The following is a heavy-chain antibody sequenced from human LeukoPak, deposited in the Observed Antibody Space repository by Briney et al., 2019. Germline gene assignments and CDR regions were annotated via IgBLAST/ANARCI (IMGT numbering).Heavy chain of an antibody. CDR2: IIPIFGTA. V-gene: IGHV1-69*05. CDR1: GGTFSSYA. Sequence: GSSVKVSCKASGGTFSSYAISWVRQAPGQGLEWMGGIIPIFGTANYAQKFQGGVTITTDESTSTAYMELSSLRSEDTAVYYCARGHNGVVPAAMEEGNMGYWGQGTLVTVSS. J-gene: IGHJ4*02. CDR3: ARGHNGVVPAAMEEGNMGY. D-gene: IGHD2-2*01.